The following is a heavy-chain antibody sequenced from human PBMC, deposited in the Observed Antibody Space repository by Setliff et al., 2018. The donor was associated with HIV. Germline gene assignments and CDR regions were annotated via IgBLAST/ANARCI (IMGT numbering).Heavy chain of an antibody. CDR1: GGSTSSHY. CDR2: IYHSGST. V-gene: IGHV4-39*07. CDR3: AREGSPIDYFDY. D-gene: IGHD3-10*01. Sequence: SETLSLTCTVSGGSTSSHYWGWIRQPPGKGLEWIGSIYHSGSTYYNPSPKTRVTISLDTSKNQFSLKLSSVTAADTSLYYFAREGSPIDYFDYWSQGTLVTVSS. J-gene: IGHJ4*02.